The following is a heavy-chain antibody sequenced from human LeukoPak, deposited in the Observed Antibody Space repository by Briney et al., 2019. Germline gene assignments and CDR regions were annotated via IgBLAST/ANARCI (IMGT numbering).Heavy chain of an antibody. CDR3: ARDHPNTSGYPYYFDY. CDR2: IYTSGST. J-gene: IGHJ4*02. D-gene: IGHD3-22*01. Sequence: SETLFLTCTVSGGSISSYYWSWIRQPAGKGLEWIGRIYTSGSTNYNPPLKSRVTMSVDTSKNQFSLKLSSVTAADTAVYYCARDHPNTSGYPYYFDYWGQGTLVTVSS. V-gene: IGHV4-4*07. CDR1: GGSISSYY.